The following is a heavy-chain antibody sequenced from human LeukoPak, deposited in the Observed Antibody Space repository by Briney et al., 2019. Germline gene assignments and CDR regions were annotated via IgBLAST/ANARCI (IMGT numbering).Heavy chain of an antibody. CDR2: IRYDGSNK. J-gene: IGHJ3*02. V-gene: IGHV3-30*02. Sequence: GGSLRLSCAASGFTFSSYGMHWVRQAPGKGLEWVAFIRYDGSNKYYADSVKGRFTISRDNSKNTLYLQMNSLRAEDTAVYYCAKDPTTYVLLWFGELADDAFDIWGQGTMVTVSS. CDR1: GFTFSSYG. CDR3: AKDPTTYVLLWFGELADDAFDI. D-gene: IGHD3-10*01.